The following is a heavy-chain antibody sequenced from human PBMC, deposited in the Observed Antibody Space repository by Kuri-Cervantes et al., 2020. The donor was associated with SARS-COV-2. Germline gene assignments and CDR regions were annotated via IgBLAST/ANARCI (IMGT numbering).Heavy chain of an antibody. J-gene: IGHJ6*02. CDR3: ARGDSSGADYYYYGMDV. CDR1: GYTFTSYG. Sequence: SVKVSCKASGYTFTSYGISWVRQAPGQELEWMGGIIPILGIANYAQKFQGRVTITADKSTSTAYMELSSLRSEDTAVYYCARGDSSGADYYYYGMDVWGQGTTVTVSS. CDR2: IIPILGIA. V-gene: IGHV1-69*10. D-gene: IGHD6-19*01.